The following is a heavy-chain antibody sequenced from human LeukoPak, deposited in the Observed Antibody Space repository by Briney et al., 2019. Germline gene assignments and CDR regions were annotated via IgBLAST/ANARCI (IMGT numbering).Heavy chain of an antibody. Sequence: GGSLRLSCAASGFTFNTYWMHWVRQAPGKGLVWVSSINADGSSTSYAGSMKGRFTISRDNAKNTLYLQMNSLRAEDTAVYYCASQQSFHYYYMDVWGKGTTVTVFS. J-gene: IGHJ6*03. V-gene: IGHV3-74*01. CDR2: INADGSST. CDR1: GFTFNTYW. D-gene: IGHD2/OR15-2a*01. CDR3: ASQQSFHYYYMDV.